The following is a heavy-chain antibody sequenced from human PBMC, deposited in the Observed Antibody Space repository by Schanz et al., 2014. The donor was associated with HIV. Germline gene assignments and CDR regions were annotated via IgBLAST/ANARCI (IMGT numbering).Heavy chain of an antibody. J-gene: IGHJ4*02. CDR1: GGSISSGGHF. D-gene: IGHD3-10*01. CDR2: TYYSGNT. Sequence: QVQLQESGPGLVKPSQTLSLTCTVSGGSISSGGHFWTWIRQHPGKGLEWIGYTYYSGNTNYNPSLRSRVTISVDTSKNRFSLKLSSVTAADTAVYYCARDVPSGGFDYWGQGTLVTVSS. CDR3: ARDVPSGGFDY. V-gene: IGHV4-31*03.